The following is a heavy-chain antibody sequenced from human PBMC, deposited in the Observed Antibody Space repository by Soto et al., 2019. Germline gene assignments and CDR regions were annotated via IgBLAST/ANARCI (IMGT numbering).Heavy chain of an antibody. V-gene: IGHV3-30*04. CDR1: GLTFSNYN. CDR2: ISFDGSIT. D-gene: IGHD3-10*01. J-gene: IGHJ4*01. CDR3: QRDPESWSVPPYGSGY. Sequence: QVQLVESGGGVVQPGRSLRLSCAASGLTFSNYNMHWVRQAPGKGLAWVAFISFDGSITKYADSVKGRFTSSRDSPKNNLSLQMNGLRAGNTAMYYVQRDPESWSVPPYGSGYWGQGCLVIVTS.